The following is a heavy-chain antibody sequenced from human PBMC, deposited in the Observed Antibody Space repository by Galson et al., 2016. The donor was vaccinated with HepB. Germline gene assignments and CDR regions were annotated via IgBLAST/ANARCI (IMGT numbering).Heavy chain of an antibody. V-gene: IGHV3-48*02. CDR3: ARDDYFRLGY. J-gene: IGHJ4*02. CDR1: GFIFSVYN. CDR2: ITSSSDTM. D-gene: IGHD3-16*01. Sequence: SLRLSCAASGFIFSVYNMNWARQAPGKGLEWLAWITSSSDTMYYADSVKGRFTISRDNAKNSLYLEMNSLRDEGTAAYYCARDDYFRLGYWGQGTLVTVSS.